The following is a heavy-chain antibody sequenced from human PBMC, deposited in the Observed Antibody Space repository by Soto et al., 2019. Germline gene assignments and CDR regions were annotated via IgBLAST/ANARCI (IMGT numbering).Heavy chain of an antibody. CDR2: ISFDGSNK. Sequence: QVQLVESGGGVVQPGRSLRLSCAASGFTFSNYAIHWVRQAPGKGLEWVAVISFDGSNKYYADSVKGRFTISRDNSKNTLFLQMNSLRHEDTAVYYCATQTYSTGWVRLFDYWGQGTLVTVSS. J-gene: IGHJ4*02. CDR1: GFTFSNYA. V-gene: IGHV3-30-3*01. D-gene: IGHD6-19*01. CDR3: ATQTYSTGWVRLFDY.